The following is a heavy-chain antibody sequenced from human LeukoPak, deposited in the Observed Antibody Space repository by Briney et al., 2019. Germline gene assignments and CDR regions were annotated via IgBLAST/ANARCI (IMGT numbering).Heavy chain of an antibody. D-gene: IGHD1-26*01. CDR1: GFTLNDYW. V-gene: IGHV3-74*01. J-gene: IGHJ4*02. Sequence: GGSLRLSCAVFGFTLNDYWMHWVRQVPGTGLVWVSYINSDGTNTDYADSVKGRFTIFRDDAKKTLYLQMNSLRAEDTAVYYCVRQDSGSYLGGYWGQGTLVTVSS. CDR3: VRQDSGSYLGGY. CDR2: INSDGTNT.